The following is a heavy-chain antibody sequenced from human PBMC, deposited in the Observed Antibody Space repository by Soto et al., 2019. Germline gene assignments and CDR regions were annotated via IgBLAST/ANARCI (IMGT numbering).Heavy chain of an antibody. Sequence: SETLSLTCTVSGGSISSYYWSWIRQPPGKGLEWIGYIYYSGNTYYNPSLKSRVTISVDTSKNQFSLKLSSVTAADTAVYYCARHVGGYYYYMDVWGKGTTVTV. J-gene: IGHJ6*03. D-gene: IGHD2-15*01. V-gene: IGHV4-59*08. CDR1: GGSISSYY. CDR2: IYYSGNT. CDR3: ARHVGGYYYYMDV.